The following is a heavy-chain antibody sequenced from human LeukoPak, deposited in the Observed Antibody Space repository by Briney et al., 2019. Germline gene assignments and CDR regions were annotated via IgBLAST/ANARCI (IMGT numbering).Heavy chain of an antibody. CDR1: GDSVVTNNVA. CDR3: TRGKYSSFDI. CDR2: TYLSSKWYN. V-gene: IGHV6-1*01. D-gene: IGHD2-21*01. J-gene: IGHJ3*02. Sequence: SQTLSLTCAISGDSVVTNNVAWNWIRQSPSRGFEWLGRTYLSSKWYNEYAVSVKSRITINPDTSRNHFSLQLNSVIPEDTAVYYCTRGKYSSFDIWGQGTMVTVSS.